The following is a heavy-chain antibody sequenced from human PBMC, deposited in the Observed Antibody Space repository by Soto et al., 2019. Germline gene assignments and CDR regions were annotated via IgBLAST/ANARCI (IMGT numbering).Heavy chain of an antibody. CDR2: ILAGGTT. D-gene: IGHD3-9*01. V-gene: IGHV3-23*01. Sequence: EVQLLESGGHLVQPGGSLRLSCAASGFTFTTYTMNWVRQAPGKGLEWVSGILAGGTTYYVYSVNGRFTMSRDHSQNSVFLQNSSLRNEDTAVYYCAKDRQHDGIWTFEFWGQGTLVTVFS. CDR1: GFTFTTYT. CDR3: AKDRQHDGIWTFEF. J-gene: IGHJ4*02.